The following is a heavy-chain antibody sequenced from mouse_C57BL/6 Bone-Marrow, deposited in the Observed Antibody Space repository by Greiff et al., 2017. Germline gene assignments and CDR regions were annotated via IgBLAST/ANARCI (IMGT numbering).Heavy chain of an antibody. J-gene: IGHJ3*01. Sequence: EVKLMESGGDLVKPGGSLKLSCAASGFTFSSYGMSWVRQTPDKRLEWVATISSGGSYTYYPDSVKGRFTISRDNAKNTLYLQMSSPKSEDTAMYYCARPHSYGSSFAYWGQGTLVTVSA. CDR2: ISSGGSYT. CDR3: ARPHSYGSSFAY. CDR1: GFTFSSYG. V-gene: IGHV5-6*01. D-gene: IGHD1-1*01.